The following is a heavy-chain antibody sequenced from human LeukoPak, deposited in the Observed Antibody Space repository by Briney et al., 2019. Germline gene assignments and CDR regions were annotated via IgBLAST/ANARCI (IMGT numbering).Heavy chain of an antibody. J-gene: IGHJ6*03. Sequence: GESLKISCKGSGYSFTSYWIGWVRQMPGKGLEWMGIIYPGDSDTRYSPSFQGQVTISADKSISTAFLQWSSLKASDTAMYYCARLSYASSDFHYMDVWGKGTTVTISS. CDR3: ARLSYASSDFHYMDV. D-gene: IGHD3-22*01. CDR1: GYSFTSYW. V-gene: IGHV5-51*01. CDR2: IYPGDSDT.